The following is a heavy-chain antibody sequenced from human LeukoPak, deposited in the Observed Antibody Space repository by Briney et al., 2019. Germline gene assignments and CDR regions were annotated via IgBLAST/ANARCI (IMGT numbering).Heavy chain of an antibody. CDR3: ARGMVRGAYYYMDV. Sequence: PSETLSLTCTVSGGSISSYYWSWIRQTPGKGLEWIGYIYYSGSTNYNPSLKSRVTISVDTSKNQFSLKLSSVTAADTAVYYCARGMVRGAYYYMDVWGKGTTVTVSS. J-gene: IGHJ6*03. CDR1: GGSISSYY. CDR2: IYYSGST. V-gene: IGHV4-59*01. D-gene: IGHD3-10*01.